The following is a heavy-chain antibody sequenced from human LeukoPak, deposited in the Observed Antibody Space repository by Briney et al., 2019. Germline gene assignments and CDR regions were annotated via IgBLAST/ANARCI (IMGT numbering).Heavy chain of an antibody. V-gene: IGHV3-21*01. Sequence: GGSLRLSCAASGFTFSSYSMNWVRQAPGKGLEWVSSISSSSSYTYYADSVKGRFTISRDNAKNSLYLQMNSLRAEDTAVYYCARDADNWRVDYWGQGTLVTVSS. D-gene: IGHD1-1*01. J-gene: IGHJ4*02. CDR2: ISSSSSYT. CDR3: ARDADNWRVDY. CDR1: GFTFSSYS.